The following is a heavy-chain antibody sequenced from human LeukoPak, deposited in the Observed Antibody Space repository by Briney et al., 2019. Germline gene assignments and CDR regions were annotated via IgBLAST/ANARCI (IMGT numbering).Heavy chain of an antibody. J-gene: IGHJ4*02. CDR1: GYTFTGYY. V-gene: IGHV1-46*01. CDR2: INPSGGST. CDR3: ARDRWGRDGYNYFDY. Sequence: ASVKVSCKASGYTFTGYYMHWVRQAPGQGLEWMGIINPSGGSTSYAQKFQGRVTMTRDTSTSTVYMELSSLRSEDTAVYYCARDRWGRDGYNYFDYWGQGTLVTVSS. D-gene: IGHD5-24*01.